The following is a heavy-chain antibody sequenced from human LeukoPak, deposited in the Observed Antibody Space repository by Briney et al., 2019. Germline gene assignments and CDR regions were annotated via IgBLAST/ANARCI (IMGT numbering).Heavy chain of an antibody. J-gene: IGHJ6*03. CDR1: GGSFSGFY. CDR3: ARGRGHSSWYLNSFHYYMDV. V-gene: IGHV4-34*01. Sequence: SETLSLTCAVYGGSFSGFYWSWIRQPPGKGLEWIGEINHSGSTNYYPSLESRVTISADASKNQFSLKLSSVTAADTAVYYCARGRGHSSWYLNSFHYYMDVWGKGTTVTVSS. D-gene: IGHD6-13*01. CDR2: INHSGST.